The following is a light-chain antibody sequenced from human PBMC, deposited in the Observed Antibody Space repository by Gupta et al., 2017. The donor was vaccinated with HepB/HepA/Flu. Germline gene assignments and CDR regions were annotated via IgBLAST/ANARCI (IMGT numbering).Light chain of an antibody. CDR3: SSYTSSRAFVI. Sequence: QSALTQPPSVSGSPGQSVTISCTGTSSDVGSYNRVSWYQQPPGTAPKLIIYEVSNRPSGVPDRFSGSKSGNTASLTLSGLQAEDEADYYCSSYTSSRAFVIFGGGTKLTVL. V-gene: IGLV2-18*02. CDR1: SSDVGSYNR. J-gene: IGLJ2*01. CDR2: EVS.